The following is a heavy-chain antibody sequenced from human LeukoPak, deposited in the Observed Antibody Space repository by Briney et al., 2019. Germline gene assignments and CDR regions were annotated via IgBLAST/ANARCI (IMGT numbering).Heavy chain of an antibody. Sequence: ASVKVSCKASGFTFTNYNMHWVRQAPGQGLEWMGIINPSGGSTNYAQNFQARVAMTRDTSTSTVYMELSSLRSEDTAVYYCARVRDGYNDAYDIWGQGTMVTVPS. V-gene: IGHV1-46*01. J-gene: IGHJ3*02. CDR2: INPSGGST. CDR1: GFTFTNYN. CDR3: ARVRDGYNDAYDI. D-gene: IGHD5-24*01.